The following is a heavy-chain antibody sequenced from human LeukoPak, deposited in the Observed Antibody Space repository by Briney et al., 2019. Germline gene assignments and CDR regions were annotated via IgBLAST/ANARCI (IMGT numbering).Heavy chain of an antibody. CDR1: GFTFGSSS. V-gene: IGHV3-7*01. CDR3: ATRKCLGCQLFFLDY. CDR2: INQDGSET. Sequence: PGGSLRLSCGASGFTFGSSSMSWVRQAPGQGQQWVANINQDGSETYYVDSVKGRFTISIDNANSSVSLQMDSLRADDSALYYCATRKCLGCQLFFLDYWGQGSLVTVYS. D-gene: IGHD3-16*01. J-gene: IGHJ4*02.